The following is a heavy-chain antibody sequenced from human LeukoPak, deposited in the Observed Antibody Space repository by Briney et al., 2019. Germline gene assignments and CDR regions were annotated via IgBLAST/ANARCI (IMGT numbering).Heavy chain of an antibody. V-gene: IGHV3-11*01. CDR2: MSDNGNSI. J-gene: IGHJ4*02. CDR1: GFTFSDYY. Sequence: NPGGSLTLSCAASGFTFSDYYMTWIRQAPGKGLEWVSYMSDNGNSIYYADSVKGRFTISRDNAKNSLYLQMNSLRADDTAVYFCARVPQFYSPLDYWGQGTLVTVSS. CDR3: ARVPQFYSPLDY. D-gene: IGHD2/OR15-2a*01.